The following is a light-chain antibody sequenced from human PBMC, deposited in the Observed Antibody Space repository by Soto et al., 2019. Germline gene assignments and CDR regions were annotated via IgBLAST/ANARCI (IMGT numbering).Light chain of an antibody. CDR3: QQYHDWVT. CDR1: QSVSSTS. CDR2: GAS. V-gene: IGKV3-20*01. J-gene: IGKJ4*01. Sequence: EVVLTQSPGTLSLSPGERVTILCLASQSVSSTSLAWYQQKPGQTPRLLIYGASSRATGTPDRISGGGSGTHFTLTISYLRPEDSAVYFCQQYHDWVTFGGGTKVEI.